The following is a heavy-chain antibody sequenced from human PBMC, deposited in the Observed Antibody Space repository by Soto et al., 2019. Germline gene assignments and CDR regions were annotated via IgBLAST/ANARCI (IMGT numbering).Heavy chain of an antibody. Sequence: SVKVSCKASGGTFSSYAISWVRQAPGQGLEWMGGIIPIFGTANYAQKFQGRVTITADESTSTAYMELSSLRSEDTAVYYCARASVCSGGSCYDYYYYGMDVWGQGTTVTVSS. CDR1: GGTFSSYA. CDR2: IIPIFGTA. D-gene: IGHD2-15*01. CDR3: ARASVCSGGSCYDYYYYGMDV. J-gene: IGHJ6*02. V-gene: IGHV1-69*13.